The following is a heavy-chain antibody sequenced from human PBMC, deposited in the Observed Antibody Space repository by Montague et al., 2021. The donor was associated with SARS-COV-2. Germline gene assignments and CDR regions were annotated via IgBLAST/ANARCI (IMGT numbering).Heavy chain of an antibody. CDR1: GGSISSSSYY. D-gene: IGHD3-22*01. J-gene: IGHJ3*02. Sequence: SETLSLTCTVSGGSISSSSYYWGWIRQPPGKGLEWIGSIYYSGSTYSNPSLKSRVTISVDTSKNQFSLKLSSVTAADTAVYHCASPTNYYDSSGSDAFDIWGQGTMVTVSS. V-gene: IGHV4-39*01. CDR2: IYYSGST. CDR3: ASPTNYYDSSGSDAFDI.